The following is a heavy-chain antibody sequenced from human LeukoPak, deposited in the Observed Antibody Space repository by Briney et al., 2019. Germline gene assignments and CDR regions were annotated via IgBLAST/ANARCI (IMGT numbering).Heavy chain of an antibody. CDR1: GFTFSSYA. CDR3: ARAMQYSSSWYFDY. V-gene: IGHV3-30-3*01. J-gene: IGHJ4*02. CDR2: ISYDGSNK. D-gene: IGHD6-13*01. Sequence: GRSLRLSCAASGFTFSSYAMHWVRQAPGKGLEWVAVISYDGSNKYYADSVKGRFTISRDNSKNTLYLQMNSLRAEDTAVYYCARAMQYSSSWYFDYWGQGTLVTVSS.